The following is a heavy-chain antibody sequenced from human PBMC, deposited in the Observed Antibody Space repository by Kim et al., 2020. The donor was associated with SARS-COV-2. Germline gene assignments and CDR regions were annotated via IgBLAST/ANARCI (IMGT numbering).Heavy chain of an antibody. Sequence: GGSLRLSCAASGFTFSSYGMHWVRQAPGKGLEWVAVIWYDGSNKYYADSVKGRFTISRDNSKNTLCLQMNSLRAEDTAVYYCARVEGLEDAFDIWGQGTMVTVSS. CDR1: GFTFSSYG. CDR3: ARVEGLEDAFDI. D-gene: IGHD3-16*01. V-gene: IGHV3-33*01. CDR2: IWYDGSNK. J-gene: IGHJ3*02.